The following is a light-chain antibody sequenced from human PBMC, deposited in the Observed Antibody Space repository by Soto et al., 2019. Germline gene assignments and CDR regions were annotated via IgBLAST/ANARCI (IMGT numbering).Light chain of an antibody. CDR3: AAWDDSLNGVV. J-gene: IGLJ2*01. V-gene: IGLV1-44*01. CDR2: SNS. CDR1: SSNIGSNT. Sequence: QSVLTQPPSASGTPGQRVTISCSGSSSNIGSNTVNWYQHLPGTAPKLLIYSNSQRPSGVPDRFSGSKSGTSASLAISGLQSEDEADYYSAAWDDSLNGVVFGGGTKLTVL.